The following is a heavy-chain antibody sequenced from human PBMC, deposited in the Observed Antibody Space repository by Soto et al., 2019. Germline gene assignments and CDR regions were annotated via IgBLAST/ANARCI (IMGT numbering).Heavy chain of an antibody. Sequence: GGSLRLSCAASGFTFDDYAMHWVRQAPGKGLEWVSGISWNSGSIGYADSVKGRFTISRDNAKNSLYLQMNSLRAEDTALYYCAKDRNSGYDYAGWFDPWGQGTLVTVSS. J-gene: IGHJ5*02. D-gene: IGHD5-12*01. CDR3: AKDRNSGYDYAGWFDP. CDR2: ISWNSGSI. CDR1: GFTFDDYA. V-gene: IGHV3-9*01.